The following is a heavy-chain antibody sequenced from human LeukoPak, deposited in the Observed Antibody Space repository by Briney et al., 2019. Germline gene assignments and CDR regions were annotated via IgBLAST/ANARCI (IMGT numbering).Heavy chain of an antibody. J-gene: IGHJ6*02. D-gene: IGHD6-6*01. CDR1: GYTFTGYY. Sequence: ASVKVSCKASGYTFTGYYMHWVRQAPGQGLEWMGRINPNSGGTNYAQKFQGRVTMTRSTSINTAYMELNSLRSEDTAVYYCARAPHSSSSFYGMDVWGQGTMVTVSS. V-gene: IGHV1-2*06. CDR3: ARAPHSSSSFYGMDV. CDR2: INPNSGGT.